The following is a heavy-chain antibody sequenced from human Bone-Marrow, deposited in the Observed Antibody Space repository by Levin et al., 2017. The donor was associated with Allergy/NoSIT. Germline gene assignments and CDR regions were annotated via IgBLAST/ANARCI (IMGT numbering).Heavy chain of an antibody. CDR2: ISYDGSNK. CDR3: AKVKRPGVPWFDP. J-gene: IGHJ5*02. CDR1: GFTFSSYG. D-gene: IGHD3-10*01. Sequence: GGSLRLSCAASGFTFSSYGMHWVRQAPGKGLEWVAVISYDGSNKYYADSVKGRFTISRDNSKNTLYLQMNSLRAEDTAVYYCAKVKRPGVPWFDPWGQGTLVTVSS. V-gene: IGHV3-30*18.